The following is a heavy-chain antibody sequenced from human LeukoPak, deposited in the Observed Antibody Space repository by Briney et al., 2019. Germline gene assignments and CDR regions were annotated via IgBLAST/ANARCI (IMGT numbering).Heavy chain of an antibody. D-gene: IGHD3-10*01. CDR3: AKEAKKPIIGNGSGGSYYFYMDV. CDR1: GFTFSSYG. V-gene: IGHV3-23*01. CDR2: ISGSGGRT. Sequence: PGGSLRLSCGASGFTFSSYGMSWVRQAPGKGLEWVSGISGSGGRTYYADSVKGRFTISRDNSKNTLYLQMDSLRAEDTAVYYCAKEAKKPIIGNGSGGSYYFYMDVWGKGTTVTISS. J-gene: IGHJ6*03.